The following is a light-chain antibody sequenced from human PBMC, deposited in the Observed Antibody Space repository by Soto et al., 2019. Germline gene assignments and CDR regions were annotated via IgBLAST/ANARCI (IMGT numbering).Light chain of an antibody. CDR3: QQYNNWPRT. J-gene: IGKJ1*01. CDR1: QSVSSN. Sequence: QTPSILSSSPGERATAPCRASQSVSSNYLAWYQQKPGQAPRLLIYGASSRATGIPDRFSGSGSGTDFTLTITSLQSEDFAVYYCQQYNNWPRTFGQGTKVDIK. V-gene: IGKV3D-15*01. CDR2: GAS.